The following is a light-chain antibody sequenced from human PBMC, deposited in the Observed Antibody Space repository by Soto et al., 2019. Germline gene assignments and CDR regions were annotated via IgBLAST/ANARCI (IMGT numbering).Light chain of an antibody. CDR1: SSDVGGYNY. Sequence: QSALTQPPSASGSPGQSVTISCTGTSSDVGGYNYVSWYQQHPGKAPKVMIYEVSKRPSGVPDRFSGSKSGNTASLTVSGLQAEDEADYACSCYAVSNNVVFGGGTKLTVL. CDR2: EVS. J-gene: IGLJ2*01. V-gene: IGLV2-8*01. CDR3: SCYAVSNNVV.